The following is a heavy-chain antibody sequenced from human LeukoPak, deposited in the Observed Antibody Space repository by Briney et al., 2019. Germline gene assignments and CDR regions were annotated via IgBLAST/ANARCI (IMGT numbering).Heavy chain of an antibody. CDR3: AKGPRLDIVLMVYARYYYYMDV. Sequence: GGSLRLSCAASGFTFSSYGMHWVRQAPGKGLEWVVFIRYDGSNKYYADSVKGRFTISRDNSKNTLYLQMNSLRAEDTAVYYCAKGPRLDIVLMVYARYYYYMDVWGKGTTVTVSS. CDR1: GFTFSSYG. V-gene: IGHV3-30*02. J-gene: IGHJ6*03. D-gene: IGHD2-8*01. CDR2: IRYDGSNK.